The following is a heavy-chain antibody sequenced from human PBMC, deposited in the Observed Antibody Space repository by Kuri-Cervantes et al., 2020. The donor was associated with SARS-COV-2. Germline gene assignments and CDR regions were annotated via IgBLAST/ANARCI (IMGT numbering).Heavy chain of an antibody. V-gene: IGHV1-24*01. Sequence: ASVKVSCKVSGYTLTKLSMHWVRQAPGRGLEWMGGFDPEDGKPIYTHKFQDRVTMTEDTSTDTAYMEPSSLRSEDTAVYYCATTTPFCGGDCPNWFDPWGQGTLVTVSS. CDR2: FDPEDGKP. D-gene: IGHD2-21*02. CDR3: ATTTPFCGGDCPNWFDP. J-gene: IGHJ5*02. CDR1: GYTLTKLS.